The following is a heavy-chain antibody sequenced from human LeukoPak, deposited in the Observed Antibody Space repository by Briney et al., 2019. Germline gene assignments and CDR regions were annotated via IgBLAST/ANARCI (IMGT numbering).Heavy chain of an antibody. V-gene: IGHV4-61*01. J-gene: IGHJ4*02. CDR2: IYYTGST. CDR3: ATKGPRRGYFDY. CDR1: GGSVSSDSYY. Sequence: SETLSLTCTVSGGSVSSDSYYWSWIRQPPGKGLEWIGFIYYTGSTNYNPSLKSRVTISVDMSKNQFSLKLTSVTAADTAVYYCATKGPRRGYFDYWGQGTLVAVSS.